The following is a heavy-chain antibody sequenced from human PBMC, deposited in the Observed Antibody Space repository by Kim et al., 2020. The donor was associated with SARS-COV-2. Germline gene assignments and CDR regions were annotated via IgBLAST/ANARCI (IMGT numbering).Heavy chain of an antibody. Sequence: GGSLRLSCAASGFTFSTYAISWVRQAPGKGLEWVSGISGGGATTYYADSVKGRFTISRDNSKNTLYLQMSSLRAEDTAVYYCAKAGGVGGSWDVDYWGQG. J-gene: IGHJ4*02. D-gene: IGHD3-16*01. CDR2: ISGGGATT. V-gene: IGHV3-23*01. CDR3: AKAGGVGGSWDVDY. CDR1: GFTFSTYA.